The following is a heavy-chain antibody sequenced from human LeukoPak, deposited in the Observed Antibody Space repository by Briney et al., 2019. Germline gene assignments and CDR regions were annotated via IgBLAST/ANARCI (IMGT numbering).Heavy chain of an antibody. D-gene: IGHD3-3*01. CDR3: AREPKSRLRFLEWTKIPGWGMDV. CDR1: GFTFSSYG. Sequence: PGGSLRLSCAASGFTFSSYGMNWVRQAPGKGLEWVSYISSTGRTIYYTDSVKGRFTISRDNAKNSLYLQMNSLRDEDTAVYYCAREPKSRLRFLEWTKIPGWGMDVWGQGTTVTVSS. V-gene: IGHV3-48*02. J-gene: IGHJ6*02. CDR2: ISSTGRTI.